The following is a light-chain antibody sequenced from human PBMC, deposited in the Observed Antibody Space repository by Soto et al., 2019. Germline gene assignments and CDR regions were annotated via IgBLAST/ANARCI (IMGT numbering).Light chain of an antibody. V-gene: IGLV1-40*01. CDR3: QSYDSSLCGYV. Sequence: QSVLTQPPSVSGAPGQRVTISCTGSSSNSGAGYDVHWYQQLPGTAPKLLIYGNSNRPSGVPDLFSGSKSGTSASLAITGLQAEYLSDYYCQSYDSSLCGYVFGTGTKVTV. CDR2: GNS. J-gene: IGLJ1*01. CDR1: SSNSGAGYD.